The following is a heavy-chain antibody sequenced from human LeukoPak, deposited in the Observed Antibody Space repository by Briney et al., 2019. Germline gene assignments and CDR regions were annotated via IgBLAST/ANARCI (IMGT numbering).Heavy chain of an antibody. V-gene: IGHV3-15*01. D-gene: IGHD3-22*01. CDR3: TTDDYYDSSGYHTLGDY. J-gene: IGHJ4*02. CDR1: GFTFSNAW. CDR2: IKSKTDGGTT. Sequence: GGSLRLSCAASGFTFSNAWMSWVRQAPGKGLEWVGRIKSKTDGGTTDYAAPVKGRFTMSRDDSKNMLYLQMNSLKIEDTAVYYCTTDDYYDSSGYHTLGDYWGQGTLVTVSS.